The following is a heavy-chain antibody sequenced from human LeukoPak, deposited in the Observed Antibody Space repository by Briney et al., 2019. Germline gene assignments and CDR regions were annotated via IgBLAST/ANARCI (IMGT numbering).Heavy chain of an antibody. J-gene: IGHJ1*01. CDR1: GGTFSSYA. V-gene: IGHV1-18*01. D-gene: IGHD6-13*01. Sequence: ASVKVSCKASGGTFSSYAISWVRQAPGQRPEWMGWISGYNGNTGNAQKFQGRVTMTRDTSTSTVYMELSSLRSEDTAVYYCARVRSMWQQLGYFQHWGQGTLVTVFS. CDR3: ARVRSMWQQLGYFQH. CDR2: ISGYNGNT.